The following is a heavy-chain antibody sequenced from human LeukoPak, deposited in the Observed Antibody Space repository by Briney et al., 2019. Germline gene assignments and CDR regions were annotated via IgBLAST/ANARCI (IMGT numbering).Heavy chain of an antibody. CDR3: ARVGFTSSWSNFDY. D-gene: IGHD6-13*01. CDR2: INPNGGDT. Sequence: ASVKVSCKASGYTFTGYYMNWVRQAPGQGLEWMGRINPNGGDTNYAQKFQGRVTMTGDTSISTAYMELSSLRSDDTAMYYCARVGFTSSWSNFDYWGQGTLVTVSS. CDR1: GYTFTGYY. J-gene: IGHJ4*02. V-gene: IGHV1-2*06.